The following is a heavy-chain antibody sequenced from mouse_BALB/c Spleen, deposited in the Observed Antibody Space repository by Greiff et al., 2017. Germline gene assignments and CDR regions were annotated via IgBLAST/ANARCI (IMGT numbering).Heavy chain of an antibody. D-gene: IGHD2-2*01. CDR3: ARGLYYGYDRAMDY. CDR2: ILPGSGST. CDR1: GYTFSSYW. J-gene: IGHJ4*01. Sequence: QVHVKQSGAELMKPGASVKISCKATGYTFSSYWIEWVKQRPGHGLEWIGEILPGSGSTNYNEKFKGKATFTADTSSNTAYMQLSSLTSEDSAVYYCARGLYYGYDRAMDYWGQGTSVTVSS. V-gene: IGHV1-9*01.